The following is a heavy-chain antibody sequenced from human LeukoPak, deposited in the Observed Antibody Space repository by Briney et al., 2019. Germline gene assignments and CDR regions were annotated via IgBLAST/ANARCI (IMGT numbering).Heavy chain of an antibody. CDR3: ARQPDIVVVVPAFSFDY. Sequence: PSETLSLTCTVSGGSISSSSYYWGWIRQPPGKGLEWIGSIYYSGSTYYNPSLKSRVTISVDTSKNQFSLKLSSVTAADTAVYYCARQPDIVVVVPAFSFDYWGQGTLVTVSS. V-gene: IGHV4-39*01. J-gene: IGHJ4*02. D-gene: IGHD2-15*01. CDR1: GGSISSSSYY. CDR2: IYYSGST.